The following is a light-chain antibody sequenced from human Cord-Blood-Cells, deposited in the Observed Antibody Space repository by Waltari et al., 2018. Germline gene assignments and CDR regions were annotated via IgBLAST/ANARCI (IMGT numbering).Light chain of an antibody. CDR3: SSYTSRSVV. V-gene: IGLV2-14*01. Sequence: QSALTQPASVSGSPGQSITISCTGTSSDVGGYNYVSWYQQHPGKAPKLMIYDGSKRPSGVSNRFSGSKAGNTASLTISGLQAEDEADYYCSSYTSRSVVFCGGTKLTVL. CDR1: SSDVGGYNY. J-gene: IGLJ2*01. CDR2: DGS.